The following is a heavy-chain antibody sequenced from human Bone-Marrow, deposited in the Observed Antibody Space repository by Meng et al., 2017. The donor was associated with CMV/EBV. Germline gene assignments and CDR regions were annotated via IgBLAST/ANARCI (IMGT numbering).Heavy chain of an antibody. CDR1: GGTFSSYA. V-gene: IGHV1-69*05. D-gene: IGHD2-8*01. CDR2: IIPIFGTA. Sequence: SVKVSCKASGGTFSSYAISWVRQAPGQGLEWMGGIIPIFGTANYAQKFQGRVTITTDESTSTAYMELSSLRSEDTAVYYCAREGYCTNGACYRGDFDYWCQGTLVSGSS. J-gene: IGHJ4*02. CDR3: AREGYCTNGACYRGDFDY.